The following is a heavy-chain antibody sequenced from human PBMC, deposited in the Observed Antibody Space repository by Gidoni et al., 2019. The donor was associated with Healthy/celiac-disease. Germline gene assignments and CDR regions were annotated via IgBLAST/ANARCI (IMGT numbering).Heavy chain of an antibody. CDR1: GGSISSSSYY. D-gene: IGHD6-19*01. CDR3: ARIAVAGTGDYYYYGMDV. V-gene: IGHV4-39*01. J-gene: IGHJ6*02. Sequence: QLQLQESGPGLVKPSETLSLTCTVSGGSISSSSYYWGWIRQPPGKGLEWIGSIYYSGSTYYNPSLKSRVTISVDTSKNQFSLKLSSVTAADTAVYYCARIAVAGTGDYYYYGMDVWGQGTTVTVSS. CDR2: IYYSGST.